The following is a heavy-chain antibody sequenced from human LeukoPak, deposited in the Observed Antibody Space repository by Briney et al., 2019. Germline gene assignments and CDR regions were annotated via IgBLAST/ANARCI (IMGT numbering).Heavy chain of an antibody. D-gene: IGHD3-10*01. CDR2: ISGSGGST. Sequence: PGGSLRLSCAASGFTFSSYGMSWVRQAPGKGLEWVSAISGSGGSTYYADSVKGRFTISRDNSKNTLYLQMNSLRAEDTAVYYCAKDLGAVVRGVTYYFDYWGQGNLVTVSS. CDR1: GFTFSSYG. CDR3: AKDLGAVVRGVTYYFDY. V-gene: IGHV3-23*01. J-gene: IGHJ4*02.